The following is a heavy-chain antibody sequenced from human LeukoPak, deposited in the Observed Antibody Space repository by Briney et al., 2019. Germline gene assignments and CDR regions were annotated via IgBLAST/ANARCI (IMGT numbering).Heavy chain of an antibody. CDR2: IYYSGST. CDR1: GGSISSYY. J-gene: IGHJ6*02. CDR3: ARHGLGPRSSGPNRGYYYGMDV. Sequence: SETLSLTCTVSGGSISSYYWSWIRQPPGKGLEWIGYIYYSGSTNYNPSLKSRVTISVDTSKNQFSLKLNSVTAADTAVYYCARHGLGPRSSGPNRGYYYGMDVWGQGTTVTVSS. V-gene: IGHV4-59*08. D-gene: IGHD3-22*01.